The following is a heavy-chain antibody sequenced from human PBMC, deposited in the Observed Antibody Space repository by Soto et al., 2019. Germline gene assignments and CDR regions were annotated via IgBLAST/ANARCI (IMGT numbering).Heavy chain of an antibody. D-gene: IGHD5-18*01. J-gene: IGHJ6*01. V-gene: IGHV1-46*01. CDR1: GYTFTGYE. Sequence: SVKVSCKASGYTFTGYEMHCVRPAPGQGHEWMGIINPSGGSTSYAQKFQGRVTMTRDTSTSKVYMELSSLRSEETAGYYCARGRSSYGYYYYGMDVWG. CDR2: INPSGGST. CDR3: ARGRSSYGYYYYGMDV.